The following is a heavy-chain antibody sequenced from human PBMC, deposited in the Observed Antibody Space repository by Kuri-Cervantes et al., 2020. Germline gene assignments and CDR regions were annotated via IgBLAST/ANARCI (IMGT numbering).Heavy chain of an antibody. CDR3: ARELGVERLDP. J-gene: IGHJ5*02. D-gene: IGHD3-10*01. CDR1: GYSISSGYY. V-gene: IGHV4-38-2*02. CDR2: IYHSGST. Sequence: SETLSLTCAVSGYSISSGYYWGWIRQPPGKGLEWIGSIYHSGSTYYNPSLKSRVTISVDTSKNQFSLKLSSVTAADTAVYYCARELGVERLDPWGQGTLVTVSS.